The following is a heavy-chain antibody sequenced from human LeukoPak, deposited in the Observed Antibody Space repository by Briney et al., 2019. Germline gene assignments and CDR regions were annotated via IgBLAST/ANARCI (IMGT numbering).Heavy chain of an antibody. V-gene: IGHV1-8*01. J-gene: IGHJ3*02. CDR3: ASGSEKIAAAGI. CDR2: MNPNSGNT. Sequence: ASVKVSCKASGYTFTSYDINWVRQATGQGPEWMGWMNPNSGNTGYAQKFQGRVTMTRNTSISTAYMELSSLRSEDTAVYYCASGSEKIAAAGIWGQGTTVTVSS. CDR1: GYTFTSYD. D-gene: IGHD6-13*01.